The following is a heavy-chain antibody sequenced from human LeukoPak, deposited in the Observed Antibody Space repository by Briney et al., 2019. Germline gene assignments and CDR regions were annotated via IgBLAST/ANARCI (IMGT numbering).Heavy chain of an antibody. J-gene: IGHJ3*02. D-gene: IGHD2-15*01. CDR3: ARVSGWPHDAFDI. CDR1: GYTSTSYD. Sequence: ASVKVSCKASGYTSTSYDINWVRQATGQGLEWMGWMNPNSGNTGYAQKFQGRVTITRNTSISTAYMELSSLRSEDTAVYYCARVSGWPHDAFDIWGQGTMVTVSS. CDR2: MNPNSGNT. V-gene: IGHV1-8*03.